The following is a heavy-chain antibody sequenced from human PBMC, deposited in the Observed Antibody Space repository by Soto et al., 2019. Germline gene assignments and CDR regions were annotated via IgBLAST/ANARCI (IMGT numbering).Heavy chain of an antibody. CDR3: ARDRTDSGYYTNWLDP. CDR1: GGTFGSDA. V-gene: IGHV1-69*06. J-gene: IGHJ5*02. D-gene: IGHD3-22*01. CDR2: IIPIFGTT. Sequence: SVKVSCKASGGTFGSDAITWVRQAPGQGLEWVGRIIPIFGTTNYAQNLQGRFTISADKSTLTSYMELHSLTSDDTALYYCARDRTDSGYYTNWLDPWGQGTQVTVYS.